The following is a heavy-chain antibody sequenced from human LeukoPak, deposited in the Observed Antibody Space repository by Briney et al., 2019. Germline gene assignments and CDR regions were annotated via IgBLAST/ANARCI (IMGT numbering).Heavy chain of an antibody. D-gene: IGHD3-10*01. V-gene: IGHV3-30*03. CDR3: ATYYPDY. Sequence: VESGGGVVQPGRSLRLSCAASGFTFSSYGMHWVRQAPGKGLERVAVISYDGSNKYYADSVKGRFTISRDNSKNTLYLQMNSLRAEDTAVYYCATYYPDYWGQGTLVTVSS. CDR1: GFTFSSYG. J-gene: IGHJ4*02. CDR2: ISYDGSNK.